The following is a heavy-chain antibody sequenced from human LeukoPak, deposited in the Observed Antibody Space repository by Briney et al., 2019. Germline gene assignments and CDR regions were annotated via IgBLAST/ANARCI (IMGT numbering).Heavy chain of an antibody. CDR1: GYTFTGYF. Sequence: ASVKVSCKASGYTFTGYFMHWVRQAPGQRLEWMGWINPNSGGTNYAQKFQGRVTMTRDTSISTAYMELSRLRSDDTAVYYCASSGVVVIPGEDSWGQGTLVTVSS. CDR3: ASSGVVVIPGEDS. J-gene: IGHJ5*02. CDR2: INPNSGGT. V-gene: IGHV1-2*02. D-gene: IGHD2-15*01.